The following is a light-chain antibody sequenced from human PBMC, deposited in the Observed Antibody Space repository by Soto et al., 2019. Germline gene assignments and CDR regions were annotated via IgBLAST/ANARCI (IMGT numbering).Light chain of an antibody. CDR3: QHYDKTTRYT. V-gene: IGKV4-1*01. CDR1: QSVLDSSNNKNY. Sequence: DIVMTQSPDSLAVSLGERVTINCKSSQSVLDSSNNKNYLAWYQQKPGQPPKLLIHWASTRESGVPDRFSGSGSGTDFALTISSLQAEDVATYYCQHYDKTTRYTFGQGTKLEIK. J-gene: IGKJ2*01. CDR2: WAS.